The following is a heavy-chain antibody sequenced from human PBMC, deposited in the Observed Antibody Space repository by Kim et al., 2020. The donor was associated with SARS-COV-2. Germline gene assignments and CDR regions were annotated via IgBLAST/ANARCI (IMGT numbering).Heavy chain of an antibody. CDR2: IYYSGST. D-gene: IGHD3-22*01. CDR1: GGSISSGGYY. J-gene: IGHJ3*02. V-gene: IGHV4-31*03. CDR3: ARDRLGGYYDSSGYPNAI. Sequence: SETLSLTCTVSGGSISSGGYYWSWIRQHPGKGLEWIGYIYYSGSTYYNPSLKSRVTISVDTSKNQFSLKLSSVTAADTAVYYCARDRLGGYYDSSGYPNAICGQGTMVTVSS.